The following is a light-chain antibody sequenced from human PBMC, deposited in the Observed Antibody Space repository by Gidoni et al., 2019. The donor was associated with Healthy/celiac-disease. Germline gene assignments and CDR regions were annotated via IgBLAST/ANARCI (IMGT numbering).Light chain of an antibody. CDR2: AAS. Sequence: DIQMTQSPSSLSASVGARATNTGRASQSISSYLNWYQQKPGKAPKLLIYAASSLQSGVPSRFSGSGSGTDFTLTISSLQPEDFATYYCQQSYSTPLTFGRGTKVEIK. J-gene: IGKJ4*01. CDR3: QQSYSTPLT. CDR1: QSISSY. V-gene: IGKV1-39*01.